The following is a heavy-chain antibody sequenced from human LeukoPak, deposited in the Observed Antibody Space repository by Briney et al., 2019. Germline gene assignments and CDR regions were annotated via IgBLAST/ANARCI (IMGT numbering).Heavy chain of an antibody. CDR2: IYYSGST. CDR3: ARDSSSWLIDY. CDR1: GGSISSYY. Sequence: SETLSLTCTVSGGSISSYYWGWIRQPPGKGLEWIGSIYYSGSTYYNPSLKSRVTISVDTSKNQFSLKLSSVTAVDTAVYYCARDSSSWLIDYWGQGTLVTVSS. D-gene: IGHD6-13*01. V-gene: IGHV4-39*07. J-gene: IGHJ4*02.